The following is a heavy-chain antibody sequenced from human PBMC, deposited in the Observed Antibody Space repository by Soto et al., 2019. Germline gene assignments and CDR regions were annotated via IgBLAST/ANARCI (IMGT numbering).Heavy chain of an antibody. CDR2: XYXSXSX. V-gene: IGHV4-30-4*01. CDR3: ARFLRRLRYFDY. J-gene: IGHJ4*02. Sequence: PSETLSLTCTVTGGSISSGDYYWSWIRQPPGKGXEWXXXXYXSXSXXXXXXLKSRVTISVDTSKNQFSLKLSSVTAEDTAVYYCARFLRRLRYFDYWGQGTLVTVSS. CDR1: GGSISSGDYY. D-gene: IGHD5-12*01.